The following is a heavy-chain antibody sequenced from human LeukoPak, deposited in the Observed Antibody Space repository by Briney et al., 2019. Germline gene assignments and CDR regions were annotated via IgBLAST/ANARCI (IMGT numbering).Heavy chain of an antibody. CDR1: GFTFSSYG. CDR2: IWYDGSNK. Sequence: GGSLRLSCAASGFTFSSYGMHWVRQAPGKGLEWVAVIWYDGSNKYYADSVKGRFTISRDNSKNTLYLQMNSLRAEDTAVYYCARDRVAVAGSRPVDYWGQGTLVTVSS. D-gene: IGHD6-19*01. CDR3: ARDRVAVAGSRPVDY. J-gene: IGHJ4*02. V-gene: IGHV3-33*01.